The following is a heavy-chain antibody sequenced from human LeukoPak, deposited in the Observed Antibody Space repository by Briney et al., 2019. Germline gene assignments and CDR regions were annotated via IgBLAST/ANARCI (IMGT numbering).Heavy chain of an antibody. D-gene: IGHD4-23*01. V-gene: IGHV3-74*01. Sequence: AGGTLSLSCAVSGFTFSRNLMHWVRQAPGKGLVWVSRINSDGSSISYADFVKGRFTISRDNAKNTLYLQMSSLRAEDSAVYYCAKRDYRGNSYYFDYWGQGTLVTVSS. J-gene: IGHJ4*02. CDR1: GFTFSRNL. CDR2: INSDGSSI. CDR3: AKRDYRGNSYYFDY.